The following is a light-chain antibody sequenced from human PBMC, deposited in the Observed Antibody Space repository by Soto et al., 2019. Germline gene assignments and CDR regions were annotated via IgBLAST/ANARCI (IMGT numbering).Light chain of an antibody. CDR3: QQSYSSRT. Sequence: EIVMTQSPATLSVSPGERATLSCRASQSVSSNLAWYQQKPGQAPRLLIYGASTRATGIPARFSGSGSGTEFTLTISSLQSEDFAVYYCQQSYSSRTFGQGTTVEIK. CDR1: QSVSSN. J-gene: IGKJ1*01. V-gene: IGKV3-15*01. CDR2: GAS.